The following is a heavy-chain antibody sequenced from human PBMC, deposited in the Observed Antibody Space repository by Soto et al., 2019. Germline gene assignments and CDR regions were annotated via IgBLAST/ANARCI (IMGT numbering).Heavy chain of an antibody. J-gene: IGHJ4*02. Sequence: QVLLVQSGAEVKKPGASVKVSCKASGYTFTSYLIHWVRQAPGQGLEWMGIINPSGGSANYAQKFQCRVTMTRDTSTSTVYMELSSLRSEDTAVYYCARVLGGATPFFVYWGQGTLVTVSS. CDR3: ARVLGGATPFFVY. CDR1: GYTFTSYL. D-gene: IGHD1-26*01. CDR2: INPSGGSA. V-gene: IGHV1-46*01.